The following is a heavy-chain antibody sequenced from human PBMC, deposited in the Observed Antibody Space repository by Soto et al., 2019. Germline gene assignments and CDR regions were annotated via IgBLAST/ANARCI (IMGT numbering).Heavy chain of an antibody. V-gene: IGHV3-15*07. J-gene: IGHJ4*02. Sequence: EVQLVESGGGLEQPGGSLRLSCVASGVSFSNAWMDWVRQAPGKGLEWVGRIKRKADGETTDYAAPVKGRFTISRDDTKNTLYLQMNSLRADDTGLYYCVTSRRGDLTNWGQGTPVTVSS. CDR3: VTSRRGDLTN. CDR2: IKRKADGETT. D-gene: IGHD3-16*01. CDR1: GVSFSNAW.